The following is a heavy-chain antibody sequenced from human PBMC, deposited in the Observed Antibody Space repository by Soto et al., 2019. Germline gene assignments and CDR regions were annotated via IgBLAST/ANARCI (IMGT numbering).Heavy chain of an antibody. Sequence: GGSLRLSCAASGFTFSSYAIHWVRQAPGKGLEWVAVISYDGSNKYYADSVKGRFTISRDNSKNTLYLQMNSLRAEDTAVYYCARSWRGSGSYFDYWGQGTLVTVSS. V-gene: IGHV3-30*04. D-gene: IGHD3-10*01. CDR1: GFTFSSYA. J-gene: IGHJ4*02. CDR3: ARSWRGSGSYFDY. CDR2: ISYDGSNK.